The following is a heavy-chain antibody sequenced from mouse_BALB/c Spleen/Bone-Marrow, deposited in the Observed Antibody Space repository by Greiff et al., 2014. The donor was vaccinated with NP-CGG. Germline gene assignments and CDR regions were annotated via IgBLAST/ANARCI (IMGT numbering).Heavy chain of an antibody. J-gene: IGHJ1*01. CDR2: IWGDGST. CDR3: ARGNYRYDGYFDV. V-gene: IGHV2-6-7*01. Sequence: QVQLKESGPGLVAPSQSLSITCTVSGFSLTGCGVNWVRQPPGKGLEWLGMIWGDGSTDYNSALKSRLSISKDNSKSQVFLKMNSLQTDDTARYYCARGNYRYDGYFDVWGAGTTVTVSS. CDR1: GFSLTGCG. D-gene: IGHD2-14*01.